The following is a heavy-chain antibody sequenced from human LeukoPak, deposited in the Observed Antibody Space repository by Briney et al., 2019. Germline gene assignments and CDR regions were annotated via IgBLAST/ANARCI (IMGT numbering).Heavy chain of an antibody. CDR1: GFTFSTYN. CDR3: ARVVGSSSSWVDC. J-gene: IGHJ4*02. Sequence: PGGSLRLSCAASGFTFSTYNMNWVRQAPGKGLEWVSSISSSSYIYYADSVKGRFTISRGNAKNSLYLQMNSLRAEDTAVYYCARVVGSSSSWVDCWGQGTLVTVSS. D-gene: IGHD6-13*01. CDR2: ISSSSYI. V-gene: IGHV3-21*01.